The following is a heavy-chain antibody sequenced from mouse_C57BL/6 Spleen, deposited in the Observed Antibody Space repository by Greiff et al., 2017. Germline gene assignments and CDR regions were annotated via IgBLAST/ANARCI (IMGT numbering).Heavy chain of an antibody. J-gene: IGHJ4*01. Sequence: QVQLQQSGPELVKPGASVKIPCKASGYAFSSSWMNWVKQRPGKGLEWIGRINPGDGDTNYNGQFKGKATLTADKSSSTAYMQLSSLTSEDSAVYFWARRSYYGNYVDYAMDYWGQGTSVTVSS. CDR1: GYAFSSSW. D-gene: IGHD2-1*01. V-gene: IGHV1-82*01. CDR2: INPGDGDT. CDR3: ARRSYYGNYVDYAMDY.